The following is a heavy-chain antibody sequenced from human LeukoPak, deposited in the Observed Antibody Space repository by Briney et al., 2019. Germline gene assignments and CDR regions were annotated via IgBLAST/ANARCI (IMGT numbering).Heavy chain of an antibody. CDR2: IYNSGST. Sequence: PSETLSLTCAVSGGSISSYYWSWIRQPAGKGLEWIGRIYNSGSTNYNPSLKSRVTMSVDTSKNQFSLKMTSVTAADTAVYYCAREHIAVAGTYPFDPWGQGTLVTVSS. CDR3: AREHIAVAGTYPFDP. V-gene: IGHV4-4*07. J-gene: IGHJ5*02. D-gene: IGHD6-19*01. CDR1: GGSISSYY.